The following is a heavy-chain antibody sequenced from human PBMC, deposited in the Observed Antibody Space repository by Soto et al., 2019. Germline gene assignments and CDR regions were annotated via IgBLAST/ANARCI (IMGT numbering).Heavy chain of an antibody. CDR1: GFTFSSYA. D-gene: IGHD1-26*01. Sequence: EVQLLESGGGLVQPGGSLRLSCAASGFTFSSYAMSWVRQAPGKGLEWVSAISGSGGSTYYADSVKGRFTISGDNSKNTLYLQMNSLRAEDTAVYYCAKRGNSVGATRGYYFDYWGQGTLVTVSS. CDR2: ISGSGGST. V-gene: IGHV3-23*01. CDR3: AKRGNSVGATRGYYFDY. J-gene: IGHJ4*02.